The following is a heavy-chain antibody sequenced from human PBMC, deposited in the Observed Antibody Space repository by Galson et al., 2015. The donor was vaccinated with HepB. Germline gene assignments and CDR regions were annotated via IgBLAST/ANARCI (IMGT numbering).Heavy chain of an antibody. CDR1: GGSISSSNW. Sequence: SETLSLTCAVSGGSISSSNWWSWVRQPPGKGLEWIGEIYHSGSTNYNPSLKSRVTISVDKSKNQFSLKLSSVTAADTAVYYCARGPGRPPNWGLDYWGQGTLVTVSS. V-gene: IGHV4-4*02. J-gene: IGHJ4*02. CDR3: ARGPGRPPNWGLDY. D-gene: IGHD7-27*01. CDR2: IYHSGST.